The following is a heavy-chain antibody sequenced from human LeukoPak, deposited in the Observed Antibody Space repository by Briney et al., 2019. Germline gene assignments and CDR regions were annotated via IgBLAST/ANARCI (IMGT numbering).Heavy chain of an antibody. Sequence: SETLSLTCTVSGGSISSGGYSWSWIRQPPGKGLEWIGYIYHSGSTYYNPSLKSRVTISVDRSKNQFSLKLSSVTAADTAVYYCARVVSPTDWFDPWGQGTLVTVSS. V-gene: IGHV4-30-2*01. D-gene: IGHD2-2*01. CDR2: IYHSGST. CDR3: ARVVSPTDWFDP. J-gene: IGHJ5*02. CDR1: GGSISSGGYS.